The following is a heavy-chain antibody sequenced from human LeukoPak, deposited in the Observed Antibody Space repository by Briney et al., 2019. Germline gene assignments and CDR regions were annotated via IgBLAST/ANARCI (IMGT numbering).Heavy chain of an antibody. CDR3: AKDSKVGAREADAFDI. CDR2: IRYDGSNK. CDR1: GFTFSSYG. J-gene: IGHJ3*02. D-gene: IGHD1-26*01. Sequence: GGSLRLSCAASGFTFSSYGMHWVRQAPGKGLEWVAFIRYDGSNKYYADSVKGRFTISRDNSKNTLYLQMNSLRAEDTAVYYCAKDSKVGAREADAFDIWGQGTMVTVSS. V-gene: IGHV3-30*02.